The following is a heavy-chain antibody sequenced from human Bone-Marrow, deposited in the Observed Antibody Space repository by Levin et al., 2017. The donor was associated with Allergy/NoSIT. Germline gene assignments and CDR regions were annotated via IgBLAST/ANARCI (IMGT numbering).Heavy chain of an antibody. CDR3: ARVPHYYDSSDYYGGGDY. Sequence: LSLTCAASGFSVSSSYMTWVRQAPGKGLDWVSVIYGGGSTYYADSVKGRFVISRDNSKNTLYLQMNSLRAEDTAVYYCARVPHYYDSSDYYGGGDYWGQGTLVTVSS. CDR1: GFSVSSSY. D-gene: IGHD3-22*01. J-gene: IGHJ4*02. V-gene: IGHV3-53*01. CDR2: IYGGGST.